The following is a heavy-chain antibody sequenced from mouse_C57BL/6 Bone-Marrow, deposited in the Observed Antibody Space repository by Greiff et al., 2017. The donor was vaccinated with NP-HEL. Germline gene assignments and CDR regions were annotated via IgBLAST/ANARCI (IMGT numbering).Heavy chain of an antibody. V-gene: IGHV14-4*01. Sequence: VQLQQSGAELVRPGASVKLSCTASGFNFKDDYMHWVKQRPEQGLEWIGWIDPENGDTEYASKFQGKATITADTSSNTAYLPLSSLTSDDTAVYYCTARGEGLRLAWFAYWGQGTLVTVSA. CDR3: TARGEGLRLAWFAY. CDR2: IDPENGDT. J-gene: IGHJ3*01. D-gene: IGHD2-2*01. CDR1: GFNFKDDY.